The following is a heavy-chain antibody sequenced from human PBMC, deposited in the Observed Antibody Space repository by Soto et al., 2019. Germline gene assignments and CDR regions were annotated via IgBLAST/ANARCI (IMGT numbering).Heavy chain of an antibody. J-gene: IGHJ6*02. Sequence: PGESLKISCKGSGYSFTSYWISWVRQMPGKGLERMGRIDPSDSYTNYSPSFQGHVTISADKSISTAYLQWSSLKASDTAMYYCASRGYSGYDANYGMDVWGQGTTVTVSS. V-gene: IGHV5-10-1*01. D-gene: IGHD5-12*01. CDR3: ASRGYSGYDANYGMDV. CDR2: IDPSDSYT. CDR1: GYSFTSYW.